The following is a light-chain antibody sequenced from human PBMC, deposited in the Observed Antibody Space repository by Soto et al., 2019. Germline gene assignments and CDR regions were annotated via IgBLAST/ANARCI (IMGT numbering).Light chain of an antibody. J-gene: IGKJ5*01. Sequence: IQMTQSPSTLSASVVDRVTIPCRASQGVSSFLAWYQHKPGRAPRLLIYATSTLQSGVPSRFSGSGSGTEFTPTISSLQPEDFATYYCQQLNSYPITFGQGTRLEIK. V-gene: IGKV1-9*01. CDR2: ATS. CDR1: QGVSSF. CDR3: QQLNSYPIT.